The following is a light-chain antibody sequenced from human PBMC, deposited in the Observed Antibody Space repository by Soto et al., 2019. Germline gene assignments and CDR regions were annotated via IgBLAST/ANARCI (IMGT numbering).Light chain of an antibody. CDR3: QQYGSSPIT. J-gene: IGKJ5*01. Sequence: EIVLTQSPGTLSLSPGERATLSCRASQSITSSYLAWYQQKPGQAPRLLIYGSSSRATGIPDRFSGSGSGTDFTLTISRLEPEDFAVYYCQQYGSSPITFGQGTRLAIK. CDR2: GSS. CDR1: QSITSSY. V-gene: IGKV3-20*01.